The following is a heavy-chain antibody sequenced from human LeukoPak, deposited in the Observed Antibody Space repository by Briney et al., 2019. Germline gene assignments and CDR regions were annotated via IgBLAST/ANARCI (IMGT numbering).Heavy chain of an antibody. D-gene: IGHD3-16*01. CDR1: GGSLSSYY. CDR2: IYYSGST. CDR3: ARHVGEGSGKYYFDY. J-gene: IGHJ4*02. V-gene: IGHV4-59*08. Sequence: SETLSLTCTVSGGSLSSYYWSWIRQPPGKGLEWIGYIYYSGSTNYNPSLKSRVTISVDTSKNQFSLKLSSVTAADTAVYYCARHVGEGSGKYYFDYWGQGTLVTVSS.